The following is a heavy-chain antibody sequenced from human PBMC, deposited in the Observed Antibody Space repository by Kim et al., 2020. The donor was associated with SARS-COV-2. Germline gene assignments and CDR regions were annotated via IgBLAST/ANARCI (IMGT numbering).Heavy chain of an antibody. D-gene: IGHD1-26*01. Sequence: DSVKGRFTISRDNSKNTLYLQMNSLRAEDTAVYYCAKDSRIVGARSYFDYWGQGTLVTVSS. J-gene: IGHJ4*02. V-gene: IGHV3-23*01. CDR3: AKDSRIVGARSYFDY.